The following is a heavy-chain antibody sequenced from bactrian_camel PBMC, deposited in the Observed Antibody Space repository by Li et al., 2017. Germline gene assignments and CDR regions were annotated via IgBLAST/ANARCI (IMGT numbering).Heavy chain of an antibody. CDR1: TTTRNRLC. J-gene: IGHJ4*01. Sequence: QVQLVESGGGSVQAGGSLRLSCAVSTTTRNRLCMGWFRQAPGKEREGVGAIDSYGDTSYADSVRGRFTISQGNAKTTPRSHTMYLQLNSVKPEDTAVYYCAARGGTCAGQGTQVTVS. V-gene: IGHV3S53*01. CDR2: IDSYGDT. D-gene: IGHD7*01.